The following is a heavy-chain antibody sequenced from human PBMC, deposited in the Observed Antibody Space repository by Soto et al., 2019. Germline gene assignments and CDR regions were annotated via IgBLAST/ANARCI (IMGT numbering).Heavy chain of an antibody. Sequence: EVRLLESGGGLVQPGGSLRLSCAASGFHFSTFTMIWVRQAPGKGLEWVSGISATTGNTYYADSVKGRFTISRDNFENTLFLQMNNLRAEDTALYYCAIESDGGYWGQGTLVTVSS. CDR1: GFHFSTFT. J-gene: IGHJ4*02. D-gene: IGHD2-21*01. V-gene: IGHV3-23*01. CDR2: ISATTGNT. CDR3: AIESDGGY.